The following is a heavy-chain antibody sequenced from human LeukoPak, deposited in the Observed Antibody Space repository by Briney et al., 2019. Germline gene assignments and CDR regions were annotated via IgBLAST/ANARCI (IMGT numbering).Heavy chain of an antibody. D-gene: IGHD4-17*01. CDR3: ASLHGRRDYGDYVSAFDI. CDR2: IYPGDSDT. CDR1: GYSFTSYW. J-gene: IGHJ3*02. Sequence: GESLKISCKGSGYSFTSYWIGWVRQMPGKGLEWMGIIYPGDSDTRYSPSFQGQVTISADKSISTAYLQWSSLKASDTAMYYCASLHGRRDYGDYVSAFDIWGQGTMVTVSS. V-gene: IGHV5-51*01.